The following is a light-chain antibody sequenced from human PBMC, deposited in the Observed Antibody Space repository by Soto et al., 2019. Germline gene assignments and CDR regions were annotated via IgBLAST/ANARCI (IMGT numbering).Light chain of an antibody. J-gene: IGLJ2*01. CDR3: QAWDSSTHVV. CDR1: KLGDKY. V-gene: IGLV3-1*01. CDR2: QDS. Sequence: ELTRPPSVSVSPGQTASITCSGDKLGDKYACWYQQKPGQSPVLVIYQDSKRPSGIPERFSGSNSGNTATLTISGTQAMDEADYYCQAWDSSTHVVFGGGTKLTVL.